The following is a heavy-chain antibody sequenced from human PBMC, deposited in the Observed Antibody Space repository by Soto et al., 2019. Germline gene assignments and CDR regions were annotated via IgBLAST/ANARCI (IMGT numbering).Heavy chain of an antibody. V-gene: IGHV4-4*02. CDR3: ARVKYSSSYFDF. J-gene: IGHJ4*02. CDR2: IYHSGST. D-gene: IGHD6-6*01. Sequence: SETLSLTCAVSDGSNSTTNWWTWVRQPPGKGLEWIGEIYHSGSTNYNPSLKSRVTISVDKSKNQFSLTLYSVTAADTAVYYCARVKYSSSYFDFWGQGTLVTVSS. CDR1: DGSNSTTNW.